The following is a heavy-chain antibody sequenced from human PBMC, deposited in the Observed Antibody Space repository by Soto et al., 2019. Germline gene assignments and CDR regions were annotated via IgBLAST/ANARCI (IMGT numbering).Heavy chain of an antibody. J-gene: IGHJ6*02. Sequence: SETLSLTCTVSGGSISSYYWSWIRQPPGKGLEWIGYIYYSGSTNYNPSLKSRVTISVDTSKNQFSLKLSSVTAADTAVYYCARDRGTTGTTDLYYYYGMDVWGQGTTVTVSS. V-gene: IGHV4-59*01. CDR2: IYYSGST. D-gene: IGHD1-1*01. CDR3: ARDRGTTGTTDLYYYYGMDV. CDR1: GGSISSYY.